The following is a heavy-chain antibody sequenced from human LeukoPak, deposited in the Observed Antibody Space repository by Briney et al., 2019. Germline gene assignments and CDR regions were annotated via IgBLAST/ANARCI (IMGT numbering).Heavy chain of an antibody. J-gene: IGHJ3*02. V-gene: IGHV4-59*09. CDR3: ARGGYYGSGRAAFDI. CDR2: IYYSGST. D-gene: IGHD3-10*01. Sequence: YIYYSGSTNYNPSLKSRVTISVDTSKNQFSLKLSSVTAADTAVYYCARGGYYGSGRAAFDIWGQGTMVTVSS.